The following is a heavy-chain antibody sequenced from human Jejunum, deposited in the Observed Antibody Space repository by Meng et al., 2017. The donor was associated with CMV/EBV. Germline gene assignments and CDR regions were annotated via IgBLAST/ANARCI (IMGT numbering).Heavy chain of an antibody. CDR3: AHQAVAGTRGWFNP. CDR1: GYTFTGYY. Sequence: QGQLVQSGAEVKKPGASVKVSCKASGYTFTGYYMHWVRQAPGQGLEWMGRINPNSGGTNYAQKFQGSVTMTRDTSISTAYMELSRLRSDDTAVYYCAHQAVAGTRGWFNPWGQGTLVTVSS. V-gene: IGHV1-2*06. J-gene: IGHJ5*02. D-gene: IGHD6-19*01. CDR2: INPNSGGT.